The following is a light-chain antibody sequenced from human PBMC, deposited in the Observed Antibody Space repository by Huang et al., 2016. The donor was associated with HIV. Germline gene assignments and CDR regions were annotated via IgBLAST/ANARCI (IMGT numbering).Light chain of an antibody. CDR3: MEALKTPYT. Sequence: DIVMIQYPLSLPVTPGEPASISCRSSQSLLHTNAYNYLDWYLQKPGQSPQLLIYLGSSRASGVPDRFSGGGSGTRFSLNISRVEAEDAGIYYCMEALKTPYTFGQGTKLEIK. J-gene: IGKJ2*01. CDR2: LGS. CDR1: QSLLHTNAYNY. V-gene: IGKV2-28*01.